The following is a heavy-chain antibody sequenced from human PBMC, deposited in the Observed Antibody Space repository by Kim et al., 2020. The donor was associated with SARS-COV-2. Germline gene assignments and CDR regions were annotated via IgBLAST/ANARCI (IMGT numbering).Heavy chain of an antibody. Sequence: SETLSLTCTVSGGSISSGDYYWSWIRQPPGKGLEWIGYIYYSGSTYYNPSLKSRVTISVDTSKNXFSLKLSSVXXADTAVYYCARAGLWFGELSPPFDYWGQGTLVTVSS. CDR1: GGSISSGDYY. D-gene: IGHD3-10*01. CDR2: IYYSGST. V-gene: IGHV4-30-4*01. J-gene: IGHJ4*02. CDR3: ARAGLWFGELSPPFDY.